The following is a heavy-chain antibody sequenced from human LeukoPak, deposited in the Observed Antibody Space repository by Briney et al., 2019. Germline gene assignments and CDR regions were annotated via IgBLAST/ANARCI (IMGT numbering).Heavy chain of an antibody. V-gene: IGHV3-64*01. J-gene: IGHJ6*02. CDR2: ISSIGGST. CDR3: ARGGSYYSYYYCGMDV. Sequence: PGGSLRLSCAASGFTFSSNAMHGVRQAPRKGLEYVSAISSIGGSTYYANPVKGRFPISRDNSKIALYLPMGRLRADHMAVYYCARGGSYYSYYYCGMDVWGQGTTVTVSS. CDR1: GFTFSSNA. D-gene: IGHD1-26*01.